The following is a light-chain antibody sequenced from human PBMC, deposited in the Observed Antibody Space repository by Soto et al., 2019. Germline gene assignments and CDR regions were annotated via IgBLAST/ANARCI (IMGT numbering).Light chain of an antibody. CDR1: QFLSSY. CDR3: QQRSNWPT. J-gene: IGKJ1*01. Sequence: EVLLTQSPVTLSLSPGEIASLACRASQFLSSYLAWYQQKPGQAPRLLIYDASNRATGIPARFSGSGSGTDFTLTISSLEPEDFAVYYCQQRSNWPTFGQGTKVDIK. V-gene: IGKV3-11*01. CDR2: DAS.